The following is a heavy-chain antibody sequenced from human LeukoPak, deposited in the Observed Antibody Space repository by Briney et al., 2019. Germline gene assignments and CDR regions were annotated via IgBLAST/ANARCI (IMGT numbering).Heavy chain of an antibody. CDR3: ARLIRRGWGGATFDY. CDR2: IDPIDSYT. V-gene: IGHV5-10-1*01. Sequence: GESLKISCKGSGYSFATYWTSWVRQMPGKGLEWMGRIDPIDSYTNYSPSFQGHVTISADKSISTAYLQWSSLKASDTAMYYCARLIRRGWGGATFDYWGQGTLVTVSS. J-gene: IGHJ4*02. D-gene: IGHD1-26*01. CDR1: GYSFATYW.